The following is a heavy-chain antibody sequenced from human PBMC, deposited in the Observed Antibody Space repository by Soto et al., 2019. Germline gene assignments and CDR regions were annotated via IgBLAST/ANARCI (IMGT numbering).Heavy chain of an antibody. J-gene: IGHJ4*02. CDR1: GGSISSYY. Sequence: SETLSLTCTVSGGSISSYYWSWIRQPPGKGLEWIGYIYYSGSTNYNPSLKSRVTISVDTSKNQFSLKLSSVTAADTAVYYCARVSHYYDSSGYLVDYWGQGALVTVSS. V-gene: IGHV4-59*01. CDR3: ARVSHYYDSSGYLVDY. D-gene: IGHD3-22*01. CDR2: IYYSGST.